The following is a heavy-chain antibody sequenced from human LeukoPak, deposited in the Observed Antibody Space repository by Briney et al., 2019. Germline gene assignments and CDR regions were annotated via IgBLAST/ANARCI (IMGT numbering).Heavy chain of an antibody. CDR1: GYDFTDCS. V-gene: IGHV1-18*01. CDR2: ISGKTGKV. Sequence: ASVKVSCKASGYDFTDCSIAWVRQAPGQGLEWMGSISGKTGKVDVAQEFQGRVTMTADTSTNTAYVDLGSLRSDDTAVYYCARYCGGSATDYFHYWGQGTLVIVSS. J-gene: IGHJ1*01. D-gene: IGHD2-21*01. CDR3: ARYCGGSATDYFHY.